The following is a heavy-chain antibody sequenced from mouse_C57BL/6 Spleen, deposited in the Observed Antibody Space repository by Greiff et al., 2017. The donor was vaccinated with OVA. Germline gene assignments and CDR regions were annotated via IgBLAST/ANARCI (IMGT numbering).Heavy chain of an antibody. V-gene: IGHV1-62-2*01. CDR3: ARHEDGGYYDYAGFAY. J-gene: IGHJ3*01. D-gene: IGHD2-4*01. Sequence: QVQLQQSGAELVKPGASVKLSCKASGYTFTEYTIHWVKQRSGQGLEWIGWFYPGSGSIKYNEKFKDKATLTADKSSSTVYMELSRLTSDDSAVYFCARHEDGGYYDYAGFAYWGQGTLVTVSA. CDR2: FYPGSGSI. CDR1: GYTFTEYT.